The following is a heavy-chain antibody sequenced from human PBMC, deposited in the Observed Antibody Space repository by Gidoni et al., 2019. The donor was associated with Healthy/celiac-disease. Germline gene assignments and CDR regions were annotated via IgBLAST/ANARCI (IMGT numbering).Heavy chain of an antibody. CDR1: GYTFTSYG. Sequence: QVQLVQSGAEVKKPGASVKVSCKASGYTFTSYGISWVRQAPGQGLEWMGWISAYNGNTNYAQKLQGRVTMTTDTSTSTAYMELRSLRSDDTAVYYCARDVIAVAGTWLWSPYYYYYGMDVWGQGTTVTVSS. J-gene: IGHJ6*02. CDR3: ARDVIAVAGTWLWSPYYYYYGMDV. V-gene: IGHV1-18*01. CDR2: ISAYNGNT. D-gene: IGHD6-19*01.